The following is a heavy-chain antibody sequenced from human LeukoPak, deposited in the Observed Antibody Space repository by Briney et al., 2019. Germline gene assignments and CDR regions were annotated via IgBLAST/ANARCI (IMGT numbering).Heavy chain of an antibody. J-gene: IGHJ4*02. V-gene: IGHV3-23*01. CDR3: ARYRYYYDNSGFFGTNLDY. D-gene: IGHD3-22*01. CDR1: GFTFSSYA. CDR2: ISDSGAST. Sequence: PGGSLRLSCAASGFTFSSYAMSWVRQAPGKGLEWISGISDSGASTYYADSVKGRFTISRDNSKNTPYLQMNSLRAEDTAVYYCARYRYYYDNSGFFGTNLDYWGQGTLVTVSS.